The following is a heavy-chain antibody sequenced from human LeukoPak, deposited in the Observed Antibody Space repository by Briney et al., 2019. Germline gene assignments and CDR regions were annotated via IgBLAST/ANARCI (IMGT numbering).Heavy chain of an antibody. CDR1: GGSISGWY. Sequence: SETLSLTYTVSGGSISGWYWSWIRQPPGKGLEWIGYIYGSGNTNYNPSLKSRVTMSIDTSKNQFSLKLTSVTAADTATYYCARETSLAGFASGLGFNYWGQGILVTVSS. V-gene: IGHV4-59*01. CDR3: ARETSLAGFASGLGFNY. J-gene: IGHJ4*02. CDR2: IYGSGNT. D-gene: IGHD6-19*01.